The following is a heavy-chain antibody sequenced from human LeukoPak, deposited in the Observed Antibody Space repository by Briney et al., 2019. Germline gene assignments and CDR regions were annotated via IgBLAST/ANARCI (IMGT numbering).Heavy chain of an antibody. CDR1: GFTFSSYG. Sequence: PGRSLRPSCAASGFTFSSYGMHWVRQAPGKGLEWVAVISYDGSNKYYADSVKGRFTISRDNSKNALYLQMNSLRAEDTAVYYCAKISGYYPYYFDYWGQGTLVTVSS. J-gene: IGHJ4*02. CDR2: ISYDGSNK. V-gene: IGHV3-30*18. D-gene: IGHD3-22*01. CDR3: AKISGYYPYYFDY.